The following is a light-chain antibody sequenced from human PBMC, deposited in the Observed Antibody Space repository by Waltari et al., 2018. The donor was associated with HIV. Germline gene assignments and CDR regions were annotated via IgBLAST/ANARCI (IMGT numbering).Light chain of an antibody. CDR3: AAWDDSLSGRV. V-gene: IGLV1-47*01. Sequence: QSVLTQPPSASATPGQRVTISCSVSSSNFRTTYVYWYQQLPGTAHKLLIYRNNQRPSGVPDRFSGSKSGTSASLAISGLRSEDEADYYCAAWDDSLSGRVFGGGTKLTVL. CDR2: RNN. J-gene: IGLJ3*02. CDR1: SSNFRTTY.